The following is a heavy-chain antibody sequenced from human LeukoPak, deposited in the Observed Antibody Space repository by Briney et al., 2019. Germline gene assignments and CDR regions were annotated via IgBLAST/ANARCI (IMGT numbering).Heavy chain of an antibody. D-gene: IGHD2-21*02. CDR2: ISGSGGST. CDR3: AKSVTADP. V-gene: IGHV3-23*01. J-gene: IGHJ5*02. CDR1: GFTFNSYA. Sequence: GGSLRLSCAASGFTFNSYAMNWVRQAPGKGLEWVSSISGSGGSTNYADSVKGRFTISRDNSRNTVYLQMNSLRAEDTAVYYCAKSVTADPWGQGTLVAVSS.